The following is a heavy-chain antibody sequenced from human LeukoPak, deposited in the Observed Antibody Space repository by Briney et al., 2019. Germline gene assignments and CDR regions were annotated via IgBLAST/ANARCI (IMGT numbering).Heavy chain of an antibody. CDR2: IYYSGST. Sequence: PSVTLSLTCTVSGGSISSYYWSWIRQPPGKGLEWIGYIYYSGSTNYNPSLKSRVTISVDTSKNQCSLKPSSVTAADTVVYYWARYYYDRSGLPYYFACGGQGTLVTAYS. V-gene: IGHV4-59*01. D-gene: IGHD3-22*01. CDR3: ARYYYDRSGLPYYFAC. CDR1: GGSISSYY. J-gene: IGHJ4*02.